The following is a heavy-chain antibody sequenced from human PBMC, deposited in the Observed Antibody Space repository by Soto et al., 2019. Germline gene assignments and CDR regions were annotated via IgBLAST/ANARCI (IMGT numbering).Heavy chain of an antibody. J-gene: IGHJ6*02. CDR3: ARAIGEQYSGYDYYYGMDV. D-gene: IGHD5-12*01. Sequence: SVKVSCKASGGTFSSYAISWVRQAPGQGLEWMGGIIPIFGTANYAQKFQGRVTITADESTSTAYMELSSLRSEDTAVYYCARAIGEQYSGYDYYYGMDVWGQGTTVTVSS. CDR1: GGTFSSYA. V-gene: IGHV1-69*13. CDR2: IIPIFGTA.